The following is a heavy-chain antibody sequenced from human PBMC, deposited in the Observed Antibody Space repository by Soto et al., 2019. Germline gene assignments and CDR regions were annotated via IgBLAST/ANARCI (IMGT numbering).Heavy chain of an antibody. CDR3: ARAWVVVTAPDY. CDR2: FDPEDGET. D-gene: IGHD2-21*02. CDR1: GGTFSSYT. J-gene: IGHJ4*02. V-gene: IGHV1-24*01. Sequence: ASVKVSCKASGGTFSSYTISWVRQAPGKGLEWMGGFDPEDGETVYAQKFQGRVSMTDDTSTDTAYMELSSLRSEDTAVYYCARAWVVVTAPDYWGQGTLVTVSS.